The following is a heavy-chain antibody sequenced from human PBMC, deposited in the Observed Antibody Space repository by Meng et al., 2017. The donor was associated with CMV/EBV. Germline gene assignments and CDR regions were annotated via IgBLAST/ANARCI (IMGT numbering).Heavy chain of an antibody. CDR2: IYSGGSST. D-gene: IGHD3-16*01. CDR3: GRGRGGYYWGY. V-gene: IGHV3-23*03. Sequence: GESLKISCAASGFTFSSYSMSWVRQAPGKGLEWVSVIYSGGSSTYYADSVKGRFTISRDNSKNTLYLQMNSLRAEDTAVYYCGRGRGGYYWGYWGQGTLVTVSS. J-gene: IGHJ4*02. CDR1: GFTFSSYS.